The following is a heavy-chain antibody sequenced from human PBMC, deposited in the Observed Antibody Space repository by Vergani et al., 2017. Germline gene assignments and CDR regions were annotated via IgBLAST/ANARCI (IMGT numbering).Heavy chain of an antibody. CDR3: AKESSTAVALFDY. CDR1: GFTFDDYA. D-gene: IGHD6-19*01. J-gene: IGHJ4*02. Sequence: EVQLVESGGGLVQPGRSLRLSCAASGFTFDDYAMHWVRQAPGKGLEWVSGISWNSGSIGYADSVKGRFTISRDNAKNSLYLQMNSLRAEDTALYYCAKESSTAVALFDYWGQGTLVTVSS. CDR2: ISWNSGSI. V-gene: IGHV3-9*01.